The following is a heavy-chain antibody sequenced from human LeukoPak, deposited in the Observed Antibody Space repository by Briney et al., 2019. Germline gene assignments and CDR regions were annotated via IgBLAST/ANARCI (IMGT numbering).Heavy chain of an antibody. Sequence: ASVKVSCKASGYAFTSYGISWMRQAPGQGLEWMGWISVYNGNTNYAQKLQGRVTMTTDTSTSTAYVELRSLRSDDTAVYYCARDKRAYGFAYWGQSTLVTVSS. CDR3: ARDKRAYGFAY. CDR1: GYAFTSYG. D-gene: IGHD2-21*01. CDR2: ISVYNGNT. J-gene: IGHJ4*02. V-gene: IGHV1-18*01.